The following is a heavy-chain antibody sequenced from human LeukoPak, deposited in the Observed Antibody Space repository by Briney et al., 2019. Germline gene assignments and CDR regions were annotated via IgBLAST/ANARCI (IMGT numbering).Heavy chain of an antibody. CDR2: IIPIFGTA. Sequence: SVTVSFTASGGTFSIYAISWVRQAPGQGLEWMGGIIPIFGTANYAQKFQGRVTITTDESTSTAYMELSSLRSEDKAVYYCARGRRGLRLFNWFDPWGQGTLVTVSS. CDR3: ARGRRGLRLFNWFDP. CDR1: GGTFSIYA. V-gene: IGHV1-69*05. J-gene: IGHJ5*02. D-gene: IGHD3-16*01.